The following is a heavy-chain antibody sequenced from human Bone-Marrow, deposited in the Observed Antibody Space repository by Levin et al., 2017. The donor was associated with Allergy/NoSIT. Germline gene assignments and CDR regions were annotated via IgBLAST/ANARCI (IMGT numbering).Heavy chain of an antibody. J-gene: IGHJ3*01. D-gene: IGHD2/OR15-2a*01. V-gene: IGHV1-2*06. CDR1: GYSLIGHQ. CDR3: AREQDHPWVPGTTYEKDVDAFDL. CDR2: INPITGAV. Sequence: ASVKVSCRASGYSLIGHQMHWVRQAPGQGLEWMGRINPITGAVKFAQKFQGRVTLTRDTSISMAYMELSSLRSDDTAVYYCAREQDHPWVPGTTYEKDVDAFDLWGRGTRVTVSP.